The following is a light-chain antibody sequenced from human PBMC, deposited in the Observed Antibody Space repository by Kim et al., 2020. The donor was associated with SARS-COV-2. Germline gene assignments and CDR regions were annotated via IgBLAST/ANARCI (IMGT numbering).Light chain of an antibody. CDR1: SSDVGSYNY. Sequence: QSALTQPASVSGSPGQSITISCTGTSSDVGSYNYVSWYQQHPDKAPNLIIYDVTTRPSGVSNRFSGSKSGNTASLTISGLQAEDEADYYCNSYTSSSTRVFGGGTQLTVL. CDR2: DVT. V-gene: IGLV2-14*03. J-gene: IGLJ2*01. CDR3: NSYTSSSTRV.